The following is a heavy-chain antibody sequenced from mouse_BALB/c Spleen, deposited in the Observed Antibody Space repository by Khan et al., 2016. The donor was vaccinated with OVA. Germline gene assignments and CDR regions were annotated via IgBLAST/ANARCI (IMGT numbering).Heavy chain of an antibody. CDR3: ARSGYDFFAY. CDR2: IYPGDGDT. CDR1: GYAFSSYW. D-gene: IGHD2-14*01. Sequence: VQLQESGAELVRPGSSVKISCKASGYAFSSYWMNWVKQRPGQGLEWIGQIYPGDGDTKYNGKFKGKVTLTADKSSSTAYMQISSLTSEDSAVYCCARSGYDFFAYWGQGTLVTVSA. V-gene: IGHV1-80*01. J-gene: IGHJ3*01.